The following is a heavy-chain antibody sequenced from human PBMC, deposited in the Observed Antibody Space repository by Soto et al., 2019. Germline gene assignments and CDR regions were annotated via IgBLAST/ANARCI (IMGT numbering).Heavy chain of an antibody. Sequence: GSLRLSCAASGFTFSSYSMNWVRQAPGKGLEWVSSISSSSSYIYYADSVKGRFTISRDNAKNSLYLQMNSLRAEDTAVYYCARDRDSSGYYPYYFDYWGQGTLVTVSS. D-gene: IGHD3-22*01. V-gene: IGHV3-21*01. J-gene: IGHJ4*02. CDR3: ARDRDSSGYYPYYFDY. CDR1: GFTFSSYS. CDR2: ISSSSSYI.